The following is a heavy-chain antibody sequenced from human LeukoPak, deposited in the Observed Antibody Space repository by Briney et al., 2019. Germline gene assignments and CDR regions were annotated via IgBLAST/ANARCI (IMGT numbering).Heavy chain of an antibody. CDR2: IDPASGIT. CDR1: GYIFSDYW. CDR3: ARVEAPGGLRPYHYYY. V-gene: IGHV1-2*02. D-gene: IGHD1-14*01. J-gene: IGHJ4*02. Sequence: ASVKVSCKASGYIFSDYWIHWVRQAPGRGLECLGWIDPASGITNQPQKFQGRITVTRDTSASTVYMDLTGLTTDDTALYYCARVEAPGGLRPYHYYYWGQGTLVTVSS.